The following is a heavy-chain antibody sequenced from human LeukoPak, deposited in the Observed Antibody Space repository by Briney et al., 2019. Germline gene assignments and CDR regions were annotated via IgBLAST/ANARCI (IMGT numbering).Heavy chain of an antibody. CDR1: GFTVSSNY. V-gene: IGHV3-66*02. CDR2: IYSGGST. Sequence: PGGSLRLSCAASGFTVSSNYMSWVRQAPGKGLEWVSVIYSGGSTYYADSVKGRFTISRDNSKNTLYLQMNSLRAEDTAVYYCARDHGEYSYGFYYYYMDVWGKGTTVTVSS. J-gene: IGHJ6*03. CDR3: ARDHGEYSYGFYYYYMDV. D-gene: IGHD5-18*01.